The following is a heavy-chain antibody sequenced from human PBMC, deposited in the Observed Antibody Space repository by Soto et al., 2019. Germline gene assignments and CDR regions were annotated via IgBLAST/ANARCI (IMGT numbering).Heavy chain of an antibody. D-gene: IGHD6-19*01. CDR1: GFTFSDYY. J-gene: IGHJ4*02. Sequence: GGSLRLSCAASGFTFSDYYISWIRQAPGKGLEWVSYISGSGSTIYYADSVKGRFTMSRDNAKNSLYLQMNSLRAEDTAVYYYARESSGWYVDYWGQGNLVTVSS. V-gene: IGHV3-11*01. CDR2: ISGSGSTI. CDR3: ARESSGWYVDY.